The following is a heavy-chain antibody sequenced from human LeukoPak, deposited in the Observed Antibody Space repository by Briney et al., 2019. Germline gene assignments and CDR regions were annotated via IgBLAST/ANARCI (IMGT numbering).Heavy chain of an antibody. CDR1: SGSIRSSSYY. J-gene: IGHJ3*02. D-gene: IGHD3-10*01. CDR2: IYYSGST. V-gene: IGHV4-39*01. CDR3: ARPSISYYYGSGSSADDAFDI. Sequence: SETLSLTCTVSSGSIRSSSYYWGWFRQPPGKGLEWIGSIYYSGSTYYNPSLKSRVTISVDTSKNQFSLKLSSVTAADTAVYYCARPSISYYYGSGSSADDAFDIWGQGTMVTVSS.